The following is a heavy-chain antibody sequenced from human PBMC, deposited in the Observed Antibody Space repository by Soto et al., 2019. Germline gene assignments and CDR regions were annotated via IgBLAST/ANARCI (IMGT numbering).Heavy chain of an antibody. D-gene: IGHD6-19*01. J-gene: IGHJ2*01. CDR3: AHSFKEGSAVAGTKEYVDL. CDR1: GFSLSTSGVG. V-gene: IGHV2-5*02. CDR2: IYWDDDK. Sequence: QITLKESGPTLVKPTQTLTLTCTFSGFSLSTSGVGVGWIRQPPRKALEWLALIYWDDDKRYSPSLKSRLTITKDTSKNQVVLTWPNLGPVDTATYYGAHSFKEGSAVAGTKEYVDLWGRGTLVTVSS.